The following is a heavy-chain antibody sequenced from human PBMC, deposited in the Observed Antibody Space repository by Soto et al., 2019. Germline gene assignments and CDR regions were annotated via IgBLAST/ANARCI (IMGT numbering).Heavy chain of an antibody. V-gene: IGHV3-15*07. J-gene: IGHJ4*02. CDR2: IKSKTDGGTT. Sequence: EVQLVESGGGLVKPGGSLRLSCAASGFTFSNAWMNWVRQAPGKGLEWVGRIKSKTDGGTTDYDAPVKGRFTISRDDSKNTLYLQMNSLKTEDTAVYYCTSRIAAAANIIDYWGQGTLVTVSS. CDR1: GFTFSNAW. CDR3: TSRIAAAANIIDY. D-gene: IGHD6-13*01.